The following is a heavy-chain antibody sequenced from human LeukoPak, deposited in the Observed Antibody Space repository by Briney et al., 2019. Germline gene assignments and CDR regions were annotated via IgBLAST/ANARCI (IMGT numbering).Heavy chain of an antibody. CDR3: ARMAYDFWSGYYPKYYYYYYGMDV. Sequence: ASVKVSCKASGYTFTNNYLHWVRQAPGQGLEWMGMIYPRDGSTSYAQNFQGRVTVTRDTSTTTVHMELRGLRSEDTAVYYCARMAYDFWSGYYPKYYYYYYGMDVWGQGTTVTVSS. V-gene: IGHV1-46*01. J-gene: IGHJ6*02. CDR2: IYPRDGST. D-gene: IGHD3-3*01. CDR1: GYTFTNNY.